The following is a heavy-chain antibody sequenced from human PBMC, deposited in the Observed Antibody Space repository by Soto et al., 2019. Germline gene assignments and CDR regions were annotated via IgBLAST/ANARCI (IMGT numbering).Heavy chain of an antibody. Sequence: SETLSLTCTVSGGSISSGGYYWSWIRQHPGKGLEWIGYIYYSGSTYYNPSLKSRVTISVDTSKNQFSLKLSSVTAADTAVYYCARAHRDYYDILTPTYYFDYWGQGTLVTVSS. J-gene: IGHJ4*02. CDR1: GGSISSGGYY. CDR3: ARAHRDYYDILTPTYYFDY. D-gene: IGHD3-9*01. V-gene: IGHV4-31*03. CDR2: IYYSGST.